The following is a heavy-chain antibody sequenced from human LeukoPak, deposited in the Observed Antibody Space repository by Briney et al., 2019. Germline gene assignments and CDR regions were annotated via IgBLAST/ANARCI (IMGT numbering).Heavy chain of an antibody. D-gene: IGHD3-16*01. CDR1: GFVFSIYT. J-gene: IGHJ4*02. CDR2: ISGSGNGFSI. CDR3: VKDFGRVRGTPDS. Sequence: GGSLRLSCSASGFVFSIYTMYWVRQTPGKGPEYVSTISGSGNGFSIYYADSVKGRFTISRDDSKSILYLQMNGLRSEDTAVYYRVKDFGRVRGTPDSWGQGTLVTVSS. V-gene: IGHV3-64D*06.